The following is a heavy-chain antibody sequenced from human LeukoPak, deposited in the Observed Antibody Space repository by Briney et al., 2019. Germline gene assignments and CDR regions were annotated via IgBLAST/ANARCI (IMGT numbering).Heavy chain of an antibody. J-gene: IGHJ6*03. CDR3: AKGSTSWYYYVDV. Sequence: GGSLRLSCAASGLTFSSYAMSWVRQAPGKGLEWVSAISGSGGSTYYADSVKGRFTISRDNSKNTLYLQMNSLRAEDTAVYYCAKGSTSWYYYVDVWGKETTVTVSS. CDR1: GLTFSSYA. D-gene: IGHD2-2*01. CDR2: ISGSGGST. V-gene: IGHV3-23*01.